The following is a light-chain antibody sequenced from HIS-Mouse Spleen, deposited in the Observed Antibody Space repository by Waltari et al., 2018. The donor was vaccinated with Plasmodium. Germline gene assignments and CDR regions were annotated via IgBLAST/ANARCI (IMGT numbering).Light chain of an antibody. Sequence: QSALTQPPSASGSPGQSVTISCTGTSSDVGGYNYVSWYQQHPGKAPKRMIYEVSKRPSGVPDRFSGSKSGNTASLTVSGLQAEDEADYYCSSYAGNNKLVFGGGTKLTVL. J-gene: IGLJ2*01. V-gene: IGLV2-8*01. CDR2: EVS. CDR1: SSDVGGYNY. CDR3: SSYAGNNKLV.